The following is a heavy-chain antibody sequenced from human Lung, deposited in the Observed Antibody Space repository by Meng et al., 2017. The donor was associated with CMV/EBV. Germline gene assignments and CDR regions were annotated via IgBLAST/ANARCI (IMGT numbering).Heavy chain of an antibody. J-gene: IGHJ4*02. CDR3: VGELTASAFDH. CDR2: NRNKADCSIA. D-gene: IGHD5-18*01. V-gene: IGHV3-72*01. Sequence: ASGFSFRSYAMHWVLQAPGKGLAWVGHNRNKADCSIADNGASVRGRFSVSSDDSKNSISLQLNSLTADDTAVYYCVGELTASAFDHWGQGALVTVSS. CDR1: GFSFRSYA.